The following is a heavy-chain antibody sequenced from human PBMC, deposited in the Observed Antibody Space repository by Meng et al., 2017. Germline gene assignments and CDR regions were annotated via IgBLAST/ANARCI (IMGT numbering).Heavy chain of an antibody. Sequence: QVQLVQSGDEVKKPWSSVKVSCKVSGGTCSSYASSLVRQAPGQGLEWMGGIIPIFGTANYAQKFQGRVTITADKSTSTAYMELSSLRSEDTAVYYCASGPPGWFDPWGQGTLVTVSS. CDR2: IIPIFGTA. CDR1: GGTCSSYA. CDR3: ASGPPGWFDP. D-gene: IGHD7-27*01. J-gene: IGHJ5*02. V-gene: IGHV1-69*06.